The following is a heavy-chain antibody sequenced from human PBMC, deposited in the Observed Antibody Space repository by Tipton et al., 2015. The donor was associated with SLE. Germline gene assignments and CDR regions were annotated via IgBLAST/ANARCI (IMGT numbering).Heavy chain of an antibody. J-gene: IGHJ4*02. CDR2: ISSSGSTI. CDR3: ARARVQGVMDY. D-gene: IGHD3-10*01. CDR1: GFTFSSYE. V-gene: IGHV3-48*03. Sequence: SLRLSCAASGFTFSSYEMNWVRQAPGKGLEWVSYISSSGSTIYYADSVKGRFTISRNNAKNSLYLQMNSLRAEDTAVYYCARARVQGVMDYWGQGTLVTVSS.